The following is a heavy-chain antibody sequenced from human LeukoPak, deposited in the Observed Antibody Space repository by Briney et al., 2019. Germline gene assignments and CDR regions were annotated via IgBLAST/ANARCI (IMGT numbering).Heavy chain of an antibody. V-gene: IGHV3-23*01. D-gene: IGHD5-12*01. CDR2: ISGSGGST. Sequence: GGSLRLSCAASGFTFSSYGMSWVRQAPGKGLEWVSAISGSGGSTCYADSVKGRFTISRDNSKNTLYLQMNSLRAEDTAVYYCAKALSYSGYDYYFDFGGQGTLVTVSS. CDR3: AKALSYSGYDYYFDF. J-gene: IGHJ4*02. CDR1: GFTFSSYG.